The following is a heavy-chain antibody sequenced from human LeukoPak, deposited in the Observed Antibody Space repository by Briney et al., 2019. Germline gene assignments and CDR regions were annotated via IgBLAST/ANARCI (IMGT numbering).Heavy chain of an antibody. CDR1: GGSISSYY. V-gene: IGHV4-59*12. D-gene: IGHD6-19*01. CDR3: ARGVAVAGIGYYYYYYMDV. J-gene: IGHJ6*03. CDR2: IYYSGST. Sequence: PSETLSLTCTVSGGSISSYYWSWIRQPPGKGLEWIGYIYYSGSTNYNPSLKSRVTISVDTSKNQFSLKLSSVTAADTAVYYCARGVAVAGIGYYYYYYMDVWGKGTTVTVSS.